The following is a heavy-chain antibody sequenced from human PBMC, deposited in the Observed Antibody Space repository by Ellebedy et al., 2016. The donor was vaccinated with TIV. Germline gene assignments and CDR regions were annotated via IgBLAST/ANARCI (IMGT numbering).Heavy chain of an antibody. CDR1: GFTFRSYG. D-gene: IGHD3-16*01. CDR3: ARTGELSFGLDY. CDR2: IWFDGNTQ. V-gene: IGHV3-33*01. Sequence: GESLKISCAASGFTFRSYGLHWVRQAPGKGLEWVAVIWFDGNTQYYAASVQGRFTISRDNSKNPLYLQMNSLTAEDTAVYYCARTGELSFGLDYWGLGTAVTVSA. J-gene: IGHJ4*02.